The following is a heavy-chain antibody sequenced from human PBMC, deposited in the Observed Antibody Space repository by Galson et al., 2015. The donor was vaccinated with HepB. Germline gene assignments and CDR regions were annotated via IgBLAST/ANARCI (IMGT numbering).Heavy chain of an antibody. CDR1: GYSFTSYW. CDR3: ASGPRRVGATIPYYYYGMDV. D-gene: IGHD1-26*01. J-gene: IGHJ6*02. Sequence: QSGAEVKKPGESLKISCKGSGYSFTSYWIGWVRQMPGKGLEWMGIIYPGDSDTRYSPSFQGQVTISADKSISTAYLQWSSLKASDTAMYYCASGPRRVGATIPYYYYGMDVWGQGTTVTVSS. V-gene: IGHV5-51*01. CDR2: IYPGDSDT.